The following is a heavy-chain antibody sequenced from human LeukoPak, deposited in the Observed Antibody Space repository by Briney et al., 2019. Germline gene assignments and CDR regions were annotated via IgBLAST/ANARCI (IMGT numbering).Heavy chain of an antibody. Sequence: SETLSLTCTVSGYSIRCGYYWGWIRQPPGKGLEWIGSIYQSGSTYYNPSLKSRVTISVDTSKNQFSLKLNSVTAADTAVYFCARVPGPNWFDPWGQGTLVTVSS. CDR3: ARVPGPNWFDP. V-gene: IGHV4-38-2*02. CDR2: IYQSGST. J-gene: IGHJ5*02. CDR1: GYSIRCGYY.